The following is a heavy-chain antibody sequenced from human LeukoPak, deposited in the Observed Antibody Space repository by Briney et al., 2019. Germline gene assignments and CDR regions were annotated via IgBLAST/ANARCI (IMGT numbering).Heavy chain of an antibody. V-gene: IGHV4-38-2*02. D-gene: IGHD3-10*01. Sequence: SETLSLTCTVFGYSITTGYYWGWIRQPPGKGLEWMGSIYHSGSTFYNPSLKSRVTISVDTSKNQFSLTLSSVTAADAAVYYCARAGDFYVSGSYLGYWGQGTLVTVSS. J-gene: IGHJ4*02. CDR1: GYSITTGYY. CDR3: ARAGDFYVSGSYLGY. CDR2: IYHSGST.